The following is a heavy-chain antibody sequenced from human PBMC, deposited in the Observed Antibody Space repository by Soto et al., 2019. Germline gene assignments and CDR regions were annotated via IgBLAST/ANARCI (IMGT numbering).Heavy chain of an antibody. Sequence: GASVKVSCKASGYTFTEYYMHWVRQAPGQGLEWMGWINPNSGGTKYAQKFQGGVTMTRATSINTVYMELSGLRSDDTAVYYCARDGGGYGGNDFAFYFDSWGQGTLVTVSS. CDR2: INPNSGGT. J-gene: IGHJ4*02. V-gene: IGHV1-2*02. CDR3: ARDGGGYGGNDFAFYFDS. D-gene: IGHD5-12*01. CDR1: GYTFTEYY.